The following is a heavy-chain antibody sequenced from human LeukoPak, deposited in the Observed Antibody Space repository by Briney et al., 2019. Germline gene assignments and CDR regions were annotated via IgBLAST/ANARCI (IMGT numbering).Heavy chain of an antibody. CDR2: FYSGGST. J-gene: IGHJ4*02. V-gene: IGHV3-66*02. CDR1: GFTVNSNY. D-gene: IGHD1-14*01. Sequence: PGGSLRLSCAASGFTVNSNYMSWVRQAPGKGLEWVSVFYSGGSTYYADSVKGRFTISRDNSKNTLYLQMSSLRAEDTAVYYCARQRDRYYFDYRGQGTLVTVSS. CDR3: ARQRDRYYFDY.